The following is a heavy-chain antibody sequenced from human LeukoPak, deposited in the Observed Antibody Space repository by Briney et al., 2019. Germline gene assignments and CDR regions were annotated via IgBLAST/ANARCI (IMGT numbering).Heavy chain of an antibody. D-gene: IGHD3-16*02. J-gene: IGHJ4*02. V-gene: IGHV4-34*01. CDR2: INHSGST. CDR3: ARGRDYDYVWGSYRFPYYFDY. CDR1: GGSFSGYY. Sequence: SETLSLTCAVYGGSFSGYYWSWIRQPPGKGLEWIGEINHSGSTNYNPSLKGRVTISVDTSKNQFSLKLSSVTAADTAVYYCARGRDYDYVWGSYRFPYYFDYWGQGTLVTVSS.